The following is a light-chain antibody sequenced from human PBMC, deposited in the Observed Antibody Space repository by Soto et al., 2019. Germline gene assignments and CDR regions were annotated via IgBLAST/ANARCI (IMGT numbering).Light chain of an antibody. V-gene: IGKV1D-8*01. J-gene: IGKJ1*01. CDR1: QAISSH. CDR3: LQDYNFRT. CDR2: AAS. Sequence: VIWMTQSPSLISASTGDRVNISCRMSQAISSHLAWYQQKPGKAPNLLIYAASHLQNGVPSRFSGGGSGTDFSLTISSLQPEDFATYYCLQDYNFRTCGQGTKVDIK.